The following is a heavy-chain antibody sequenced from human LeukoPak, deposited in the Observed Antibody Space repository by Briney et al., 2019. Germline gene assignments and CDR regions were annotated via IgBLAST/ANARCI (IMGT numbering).Heavy chain of an antibody. CDR1: GGSISSSSYY. CDR2: IYYSGST. V-gene: IGHV4-39*01. D-gene: IGHD3-10*01. CDR3: ARIVLLWFGEPTIYFDC. J-gene: IGHJ4*02. Sequence: SETLSLTCTVSGGSISSSSYYWGWIRQPPGKGLEWIGSIYYSGSTYYNPSLKSRVTISVDTSKNQFSLKLSSVTAADTAVYYCARIVLLWFGEPTIYFDCWGQGTLVTVSS.